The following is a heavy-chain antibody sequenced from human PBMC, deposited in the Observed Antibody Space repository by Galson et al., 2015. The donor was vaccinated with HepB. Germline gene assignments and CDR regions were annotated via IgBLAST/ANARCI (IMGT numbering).Heavy chain of an antibody. CDR1: GFTFSSSW. J-gene: IGHJ4*02. CDR2: INEDGSAR. D-gene: IGHD3-3*01. V-gene: IGHV3-7*03. Sequence: SLRLSSAASGFTFSSSWMSWVRQAPGEGLEWVANINEDGSARYYVDSVRGRFTIFRDNAKSSLYLQMNSLTAEDTAMYFCARDTGVSMSMQIFIPYLDHWGQGALVTVSS. CDR3: ARDTGVSMSMQIFIPYLDH.